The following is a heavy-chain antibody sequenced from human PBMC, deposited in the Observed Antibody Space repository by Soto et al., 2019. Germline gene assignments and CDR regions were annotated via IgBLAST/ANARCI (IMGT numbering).Heavy chain of an antibody. Sequence: QVQLQQSGPGLVKPSQTLSVTCGISGDSVSSNSAAWNWLRQSPSRGLEWLGRTYYRSKWYNDSAVSVESRITIHPDPSKTHFSLQLNFVTPEDTAVYFCARGEQYSGRIFDYWGQGTLVTVSS. CDR3: ARGEQYSGRIFDY. D-gene: IGHD1-26*01. CDR1: GDSVSSNSAA. V-gene: IGHV6-1*01. CDR2: TYYRSKWYN. J-gene: IGHJ4*02.